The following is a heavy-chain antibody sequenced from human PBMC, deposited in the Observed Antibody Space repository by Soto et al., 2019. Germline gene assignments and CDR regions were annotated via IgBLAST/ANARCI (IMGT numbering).Heavy chain of an antibody. CDR2: IGAAGDT. CDR3: AAGGVTSVAPFDY. D-gene: IGHD3-16*01. Sequence: EVQLVESGGGLVQPGGSLRLSCAASGFTFSNYAMHWVRQPTGKGLEWVSGIGAAGDTYYPGSVKGRFTISRENAKNSLYLQMNSLRAGDTAVYYCAAGGVTSVAPFDYWGQGTLVTVSS. J-gene: IGHJ4*02. V-gene: IGHV3-13*01. CDR1: GFTFSNYA.